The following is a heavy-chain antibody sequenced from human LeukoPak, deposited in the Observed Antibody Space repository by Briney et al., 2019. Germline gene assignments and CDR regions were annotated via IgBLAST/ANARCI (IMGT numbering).Heavy chain of an antibody. Sequence: GESLKISCKGSGYSFTSYWIGWVRQAPGQGLEWMGWISAYNGNTNYAQKLQGRVTMTTDTSTSTAYMELRSLRSDDTAVYYCAREGDSSGYYYGGSWFDPWGQGTLVTVSS. D-gene: IGHD3-22*01. V-gene: IGHV1-18*04. CDR1: GYSFTSYW. J-gene: IGHJ5*02. CDR2: ISAYNGNT. CDR3: AREGDSSGYYYGGSWFDP.